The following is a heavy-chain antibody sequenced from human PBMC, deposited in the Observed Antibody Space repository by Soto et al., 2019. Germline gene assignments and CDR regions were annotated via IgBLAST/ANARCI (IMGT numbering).Heavy chain of an antibody. V-gene: IGHV3-23*01. CDR2: ISGSGGST. CDR1: GFTFSSYA. CDR3: AKGRRALIYYYGMDV. Sequence: GGPLRLSCAASGFTFSSYAMSWVRQAPGKGLEWVSAISGSGGSTYYADSVKGRFTISRDNSKNTLYLQMNSLRADDTAVYYCAKGRRALIYYYGMDVWGQGTPVTVSS. J-gene: IGHJ6*02.